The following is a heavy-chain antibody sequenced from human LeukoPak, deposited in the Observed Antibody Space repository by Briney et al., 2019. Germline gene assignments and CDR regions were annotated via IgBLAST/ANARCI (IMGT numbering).Heavy chain of an antibody. CDR1: GFTFSNAW. CDR2: IKSKTDGGTT. J-gene: IGHJ6*02. V-gene: IGHV3-15*01. D-gene: IGHD3-10*01. CDR3: TTGVTMVRGVIIINNYYYYGMDV. Sequence: GGSLRLSCAASGFTFSNAWMSWVRQAPGKGLEWVGRIKSKTDGGTTDYAAPVKGRFTISRDDSKNTLYLQMNSLKTEDTAVYYCTTGVTMVRGVIIINNYYYYGMDVWGQGTTVTVSS.